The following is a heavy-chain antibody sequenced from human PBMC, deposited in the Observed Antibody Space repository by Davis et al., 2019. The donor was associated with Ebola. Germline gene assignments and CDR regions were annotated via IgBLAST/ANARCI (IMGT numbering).Heavy chain of an antibody. D-gene: IGHD2-21*01. J-gene: IGHJ6*02. V-gene: IGHV3-7*01. Sequence: GWSLRLSCAASDFTFSSYWMSWVRQAPGKGLEWVANIKQDGSEKYYVDSVKGRFTISRDNAKNSLYLQMNSLRAEDTAVYYCARHIVVVIASYYYGMDVWGQGTTVTVSS. CDR2: IKQDGSEK. CDR3: ARHIVVVIASYYYGMDV. CDR1: DFTFSSYW.